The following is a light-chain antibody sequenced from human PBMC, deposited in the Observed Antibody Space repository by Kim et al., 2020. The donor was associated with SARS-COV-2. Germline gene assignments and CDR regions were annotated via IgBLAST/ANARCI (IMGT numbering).Light chain of an antibody. J-gene: IGLJ2*01. Sequence: QSALTRPASVSGSPGQSIAISCTGTNIYVSWYQQHPGKAPKLMIYDVSNRPSGVSDRFSGSKSGNTASLTISGLQAEDEAHYYCSSYTSSNTVVFGGGTQLTVL. CDR1: NIY. CDR3: SSYTSSNTVV. CDR2: DVS. V-gene: IGLV2-14*03.